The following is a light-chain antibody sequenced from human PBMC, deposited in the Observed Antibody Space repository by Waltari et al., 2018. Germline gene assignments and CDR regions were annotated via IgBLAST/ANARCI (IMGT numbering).Light chain of an antibody. CDR1: SSDVGGYNY. CDR2: DVS. CDR3: SSYTSSSTPL. Sequence: QSALTQPASVSGSPGQSITISCTGTSSDVGGYNYVSWYQQHPGKAPKLMIYDVSNRPSGVSNRFYGSKSGNTASLTISGLQAEDEADYYCSSYTSSSTPLFGGGTKLTVL. V-gene: IGLV2-14*01. J-gene: IGLJ2*01.